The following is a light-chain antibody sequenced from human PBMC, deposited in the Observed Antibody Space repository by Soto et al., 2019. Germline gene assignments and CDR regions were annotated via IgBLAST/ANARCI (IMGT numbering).Light chain of an antibody. CDR2: GAS. J-gene: IGKJ1*01. Sequence: EIVMTQSPATLSVSPGERATLSCRASQSLTSNLAWYQQKLGQAPRLLIYGASTRATGIPSRFSGSGSGTELTLTISSLQSEDFAVYYCQQYNNWPPEGTFGHGTKVEIK. V-gene: IGKV3-15*01. CDR1: QSLTSN. CDR3: QQYNNWPPEGT.